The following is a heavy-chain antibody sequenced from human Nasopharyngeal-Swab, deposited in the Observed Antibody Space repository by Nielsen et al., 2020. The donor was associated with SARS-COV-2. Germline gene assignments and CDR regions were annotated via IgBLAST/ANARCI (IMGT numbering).Heavy chain of an antibody. V-gene: IGHV3-48*02. Sequence: GGSLRLSCAASEFTMSRNGMHRVRQAPGKGLEWVAYISSSSSTSYYADSVKGRFTISRDNPKNSLYLQMNSLRDEDTALYYCARDVAMVGATLENWGQGTLVTVSS. CDR2: ISSSSSTS. CDR3: ARDVAMVGATLEN. J-gene: IGHJ4*02. D-gene: IGHD1-26*01. CDR1: EFTMSRNG.